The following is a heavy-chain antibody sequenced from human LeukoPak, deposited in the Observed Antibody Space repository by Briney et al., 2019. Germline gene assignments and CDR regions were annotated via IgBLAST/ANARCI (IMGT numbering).Heavy chain of an antibody. V-gene: IGHV5-51*01. J-gene: IGHJ4*02. CDR1: GYSFTNYW. D-gene: IGHD4-23*01. CDR3: ASFSDGKDSDFDH. Sequence: GESLKISCKGSGYSFTNYWIGWVRQMPGEGLEWMGIIYPGNSNTRYSPSFQGQVTISADKSISTAYLRWSSLKASDTAMYYCASFSDGKDSDFDHWGQGTQVTVSS. CDR2: IYPGNSNT.